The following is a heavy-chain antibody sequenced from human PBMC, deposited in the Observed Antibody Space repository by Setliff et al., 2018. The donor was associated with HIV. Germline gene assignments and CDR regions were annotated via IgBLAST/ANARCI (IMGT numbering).Heavy chain of an antibody. Sequence: SETLSLTCTVSGGSISSGSYYWSWIRQPAGKGLEWIGHIYTSGSTNYNPSLKSRVTISVDTSKNQFSLKLSSVTAADTAVYYCARGRQPYYYYMDVWGKGTTVTVSS. D-gene: IGHD6-13*01. CDR3: ARGRQPYYYYMDV. CDR2: IYTSGST. CDR1: GGSISSGSYY. V-gene: IGHV4-61*09. J-gene: IGHJ6*03.